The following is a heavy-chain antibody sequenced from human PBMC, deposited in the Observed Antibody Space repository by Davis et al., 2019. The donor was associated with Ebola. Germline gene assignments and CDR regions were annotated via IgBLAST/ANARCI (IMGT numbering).Heavy chain of an antibody. CDR2: IYPGDSDT. CDR3: AREVTFGGEIDY. J-gene: IGHJ4*02. Sequence: GGSLRLSCKGSGYSFTSYWIGWVRQMPGKGLEWMGIIYPGDSDTRYSPSFQGQVTISADKSISTAYLQWSSLKALDTAMYYCAREVTFGGEIDYWGQGTLVTVSS. D-gene: IGHD3-10*01. V-gene: IGHV5-51*01. CDR1: GYSFTSYW.